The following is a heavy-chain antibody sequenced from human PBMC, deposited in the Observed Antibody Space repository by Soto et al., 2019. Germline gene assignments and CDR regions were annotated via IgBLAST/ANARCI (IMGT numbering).Heavy chain of an antibody. CDR2: INPNSGGT. CDR3: ARYSSVRGVAYYYGMDV. V-gene: IGHV1-2*02. D-gene: IGHD3-10*02. CDR1: GYTCTDYY. J-gene: IGHJ6*02. Sequence: GASVKVSGKASGYTCTDYYMHCVRQSPLQWLEWMGWINPNSGGTNYAQKFQGRVTMTRDTSISTAYMELSRLRSDDTAVYYCARYSSVRGVAYYYGMDVWGQGTTVTVSS.